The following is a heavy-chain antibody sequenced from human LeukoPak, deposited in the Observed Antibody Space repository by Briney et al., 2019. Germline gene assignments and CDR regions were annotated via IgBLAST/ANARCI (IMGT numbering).Heavy chain of an antibody. Sequence: SETLSLTCAVSGGSISSGGYSWSWIRQLPGKGLEWIGYIYYSGSTYYNPSLKSRVTISVDTSKNQFSLKLSSVTAADTAVYYCARGTGIAVAGLMYYFDYWGQGTLVTVSS. J-gene: IGHJ4*02. D-gene: IGHD6-19*01. CDR1: GGSISSGGYS. V-gene: IGHV4-30-4*07. CDR2: IYYSGST. CDR3: ARGTGIAVAGLMYYFDY.